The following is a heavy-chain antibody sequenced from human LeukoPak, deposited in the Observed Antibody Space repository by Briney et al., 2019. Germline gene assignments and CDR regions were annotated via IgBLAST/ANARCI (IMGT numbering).Heavy chain of an antibody. V-gene: IGHV4-39*07. CDR3: ARAYSFRFDP. D-gene: IGHD5-18*01. CDR1: GGSVSNSGYY. CDR2: ISHSGST. J-gene: IGHJ5*02. Sequence: SETLSLTCTVSGGSVSNSGYYWSWIRQPPEKGLEWIGEISHSGSTNYNPSLKSRVTISVDKSNNQFSLKLNSVTAADTAVYYCARAYSFRFDPWGQGTLVTVSS.